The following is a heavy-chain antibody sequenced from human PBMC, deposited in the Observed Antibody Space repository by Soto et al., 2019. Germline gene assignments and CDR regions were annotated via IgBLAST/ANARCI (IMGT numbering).Heavy chain of an antibody. CDR2: ISSSSTYI. V-gene: IGHV3-21*01. Sequence: GGSLRLSCAASGFTFSIYSMNWVRQAPGKGLEWVSSISSSSTYIYYADSLKGRFTISRDNAKNSLYLQMNSLRAEDTAVYYCARGTPTTPSYFDYWGQGTLVTVSS. CDR1: GFTFSIYS. CDR3: ARGTPTTPSYFDY. D-gene: IGHD5-12*01. J-gene: IGHJ4*02.